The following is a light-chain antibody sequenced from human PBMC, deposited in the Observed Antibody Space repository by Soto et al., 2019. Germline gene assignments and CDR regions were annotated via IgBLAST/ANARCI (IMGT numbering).Light chain of an antibody. Sequence: QSVLSQPPSASGTPGQRVTISCSGSSYNIGPNTVNWYQQVPGTAPKLLIYNSSQRPSGVPDRFSGSKSGTSASLAISGLQSGDEADYYCAAWDDSLNGLLFGGGTKLTVL. J-gene: IGLJ2*01. CDR3: AAWDDSLNGLL. CDR1: SYNIGPNT. CDR2: NSS. V-gene: IGLV1-44*01.